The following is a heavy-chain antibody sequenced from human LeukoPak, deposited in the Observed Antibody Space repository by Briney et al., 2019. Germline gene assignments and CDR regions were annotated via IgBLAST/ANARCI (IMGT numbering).Heavy chain of an antibody. J-gene: IGHJ3*02. CDR2: INSDGSST. CDR1: GFTFSSYW. D-gene: IGHD3-3*01. CDR3: ARGGITIVSLAVDI. Sequence: GGSLRLSCAASGFTFSSYWMHWVRQAPGKGLVWVSRINSDGSSTSYADSVKGRFTISRDNAKNTLYVRMNSLRAEDTAVYYCARGGITIVSLAVDIWGQGTMVTVSS. V-gene: IGHV3-74*01.